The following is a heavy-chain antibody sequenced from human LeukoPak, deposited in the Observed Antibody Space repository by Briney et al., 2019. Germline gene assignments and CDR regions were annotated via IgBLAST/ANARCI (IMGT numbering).Heavy chain of an antibody. D-gene: IGHD3-22*01. Sequence: GGSLRLSCAASGFTVSSNYMSWVRRAPGKGLEWVSVIYSGGNTYYADSVKGRFTISRDNSKNTLYLQMTSLRAEDTAVYYCARADYYDSSGYNDYWGQGTLVTVSS. CDR3: ARADYYDSSGYNDY. V-gene: IGHV3-53*01. CDR1: GFTVSSNY. CDR2: IYSGGNT. J-gene: IGHJ4*02.